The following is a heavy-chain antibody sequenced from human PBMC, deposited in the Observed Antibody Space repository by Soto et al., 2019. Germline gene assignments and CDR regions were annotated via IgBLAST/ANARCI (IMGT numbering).Heavy chain of an antibody. V-gene: IGHV4-39*02. CDR1: GDSISSSSRYY. CDR2: IHHSGST. D-gene: IGHD6-19*01. CDR3: ARDQGGWYRDY. J-gene: IGHJ4*02. Sequence: QQQLQESGPGLVKPSETLSLTCTVSGDSISSSSRYYWGWLRQPPGKGLEWIGSIHHSGSTYYNPSLESRVTMSVDTSKNQFSLKLSSVTATDTAVYYCARDQGGWYRDYWGQGTLVTVSS.